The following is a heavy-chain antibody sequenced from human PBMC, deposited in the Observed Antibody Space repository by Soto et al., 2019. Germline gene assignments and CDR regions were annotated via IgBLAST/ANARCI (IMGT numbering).Heavy chain of an antibody. Sequence: ASAKVSCKASGYTFTSYDINWVRQATGQGLEGMGWMNPNRGNTGYAQKFQGRVTMTRNTSISTAYMELSNLRTEDTAVYYCARLIYYSSSWYNWFHPWGQGTLVTVSS. V-gene: IGHV1-8*01. J-gene: IGHJ5*02. CDR3: ARLIYYSSSWYNWFHP. D-gene: IGHD6-13*01. CDR1: GYTFTSYD. CDR2: MNPNRGNT.